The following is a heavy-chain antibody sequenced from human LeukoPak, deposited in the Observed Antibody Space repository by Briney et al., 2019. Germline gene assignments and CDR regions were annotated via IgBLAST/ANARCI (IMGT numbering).Heavy chain of an antibody. Sequence: GASVKVSCKVSGYTLTELSMHWVRQAPGKGLEWMGGFDPEDGETIYAQKFQGRVTMTEDTSTDTAYMELSSLRSDDTAVYYCATDGGIAVAGTAWGQGTLVTVSS. D-gene: IGHD6-19*01. CDR1: GYTLTELS. CDR3: ATDGGIAVAGTA. J-gene: IGHJ5*02. V-gene: IGHV1-24*01. CDR2: FDPEDGET.